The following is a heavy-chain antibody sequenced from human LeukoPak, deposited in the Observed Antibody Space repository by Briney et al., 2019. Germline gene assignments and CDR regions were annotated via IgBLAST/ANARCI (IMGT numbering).Heavy chain of an antibody. D-gene: IGHD6-13*01. Sequence: SETLSLTCTVSGGSISNSNYYWGWIRQPPGKGLEWIGNIYYSGSIYYNPSLKSRVTISVDTSKNQFSLEVNSVTAADTAVYYCARAKPRSIAVAGTDWFDPWAREPWSPSPQ. CDR2: IYYSGSI. CDR3: ARAKPRSIAVAGTDWFDP. V-gene: IGHV4-39*07. CDR1: GGSISNSNYY. J-gene: IGHJ5*02.